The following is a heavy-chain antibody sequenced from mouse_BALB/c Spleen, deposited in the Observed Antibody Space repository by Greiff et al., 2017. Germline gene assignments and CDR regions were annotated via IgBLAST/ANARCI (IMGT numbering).Heavy chain of an antibody. Sequence: QVQLQQPGAELVKPGASVKMSCKASGYTFTSYNMHWVKQTPGQGLEWIGAIYPGNGDTSYNQKFKGKATLTADKSSSTAYMQLSSLTSEDSAVYYCASPYGNYVWFAYWGQGTLVTVSA. CDR3: ASPYGNYVWFAY. D-gene: IGHD2-10*02. CDR1: GYTFTSYN. CDR2: IYPGNGDT. J-gene: IGHJ3*01. V-gene: IGHV1-12*01.